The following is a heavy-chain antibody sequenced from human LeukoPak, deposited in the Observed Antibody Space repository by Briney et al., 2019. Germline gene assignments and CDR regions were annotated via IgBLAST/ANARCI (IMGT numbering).Heavy chain of an antibody. CDR2: INPNSGGT. J-gene: IGHJ4*02. V-gene: IGHV1-2*06. CDR1: GYTFTGYY. D-gene: IGHD6-19*01. CDR3: ARDSGNGWSSEDY. Sequence: ASVKVSCKASGYTFTGYYMHWVRQAPGQGLEWMGRINPNSGGTNYAQKFQGRVTMTRDTSISTAYMELSRLRSDDTAVYYCARDSGNGWSSEDYWGQGTLVTVSS.